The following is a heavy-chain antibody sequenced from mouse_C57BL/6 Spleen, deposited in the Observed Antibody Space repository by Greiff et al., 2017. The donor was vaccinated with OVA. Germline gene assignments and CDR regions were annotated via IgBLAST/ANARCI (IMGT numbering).Heavy chain of an antibody. CDR2: IYPRSGNT. J-gene: IGHJ4*01. V-gene: IGHV1-81*01. Sequence: QVQLQQSGAELARPGASVTLSCKASGYTFTSYGISWVKQRTGQGLEWIGEIYPRSGNTYYNEKFKGKATLTADKSSSTAYMELRSLTSEDSAVYFCARFDGYYDAMDYWGQGTSVTVSS. CDR1: GYTFTSYG. D-gene: IGHD2-3*01. CDR3: ARFDGYYDAMDY.